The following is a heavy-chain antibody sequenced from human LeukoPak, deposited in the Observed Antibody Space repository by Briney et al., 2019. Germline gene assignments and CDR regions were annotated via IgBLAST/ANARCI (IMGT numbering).Heavy chain of an antibody. CDR2: IYTRGGT. J-gene: IGHJ4*02. V-gene: IGHV4-61*02. Sequence: PSETLSLTRPVSGGSISSGSSYWSWLRHPAGKGLEWIGRIYTRGGTNYNPSLKSRVTISVDPAKNQFSLELSSVTAADTAVYYCARVYCSSTSCYEDYWGQGTLVTVSS. D-gene: IGHD2-2*01. CDR3: ARVYCSSTSCYEDY. CDR1: GGSISSGSSY.